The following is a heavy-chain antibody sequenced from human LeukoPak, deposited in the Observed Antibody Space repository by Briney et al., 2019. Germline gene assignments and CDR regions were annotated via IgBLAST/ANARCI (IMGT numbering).Heavy chain of an antibody. V-gene: IGHV3-48*04. CDR1: GFTFSGYS. D-gene: IGHD6-19*01. J-gene: IGHJ4*02. CDR3: ARAPTFSGWFDY. CDR2: ISSSGGSI. Sequence: GGSLRLSCAASGFTFSGYSMNWVRQAPGKGLEWVSYISSSGGSIFYADSVKGRFTISRDNAKSSLYLQMNSLRAEDTAVYYCARAPTFSGWFDYWGQGTLVTVSS.